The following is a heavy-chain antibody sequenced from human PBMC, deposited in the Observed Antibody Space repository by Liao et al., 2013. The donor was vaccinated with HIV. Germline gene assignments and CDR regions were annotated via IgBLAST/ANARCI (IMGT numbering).Heavy chain of an antibody. Sequence: QLQLQESGPGLVKPSETLSLTCTVSGGSLSNGPYYLGWIRQPPGTGLEWIATVYYYTGKTDYNPSLKSRVSMSVDTSKNQFSLKVTSVTAADTAVYYCARVGDFWTGSDPRYYYMDVWGKGTWVTVSS. J-gene: IGHJ6*03. CDR2: VYYYTGKT. CDR1: GGSLSNGPYY. CDR3: ARVGDFWTGSDPRYYYMDV. D-gene: IGHD3/OR15-3a*01. V-gene: IGHV4-39*07.